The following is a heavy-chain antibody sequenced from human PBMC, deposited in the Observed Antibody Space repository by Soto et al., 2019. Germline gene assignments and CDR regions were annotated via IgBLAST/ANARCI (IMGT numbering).Heavy chain of an antibody. Sequence: SVKVSCKASGGTFSSYAISWVRQAPGQGLEWMGGIIPIFGTANYAQKFQGRVTITADESTSTAYMELSSLRSEDTAVYYCARGVFPYYDFWSGYYRGPDWFDPWGQGTLGTSPQ. CDR2: IIPIFGTA. J-gene: IGHJ5*02. CDR1: GGTFSSYA. V-gene: IGHV1-69*13. CDR3: ARGVFPYYDFWSGYYRGPDWFDP. D-gene: IGHD3-3*01.